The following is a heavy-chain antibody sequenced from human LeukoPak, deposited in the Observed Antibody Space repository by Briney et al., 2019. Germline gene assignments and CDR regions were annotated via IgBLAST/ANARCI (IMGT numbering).Heavy chain of an antibody. Sequence: GESLRLSCAASGFTLSSYWMSWVRQAPGKGLEWVSHMTQHGSGKSYEDSVKGRFTISSDNATNKLYLQMNSLRAEDTAVYYCARKNKCNAFDIWGQGTMVTVSS. J-gene: IGHJ3*02. V-gene: IGHV3-7*04. CDR2: MTQHGSGK. CDR1: GFTLSSYW. CDR3: ARKNKCNAFDI.